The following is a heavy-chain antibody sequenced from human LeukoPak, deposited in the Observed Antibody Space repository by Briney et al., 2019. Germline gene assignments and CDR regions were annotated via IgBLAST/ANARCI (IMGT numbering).Heavy chain of an antibody. CDR1: GYTFTRYY. CDR3: ARARMTTVSRNWFDP. CDR2: INPNSGGT. J-gene: IGHJ5*02. D-gene: IGHD4-17*01. Sequence: ASVTVSCKASGYTFTRYYMHWVRQAPGQGLEWMGWINPNSGGTNYAQKFQGRVTMTRDTSISTAYMELSRLRSDDTAVYYCARARMTTVSRNWFDPWGQGTLVTVSS. V-gene: IGHV1-2*02.